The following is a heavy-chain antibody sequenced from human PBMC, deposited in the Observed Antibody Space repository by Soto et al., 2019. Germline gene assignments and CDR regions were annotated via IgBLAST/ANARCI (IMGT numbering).Heavy chain of an antibody. D-gene: IGHD2-2*02. Sequence: SQTLSLTCAISGDSVSSNSAAWNWIRQSPSRGLEWLGRTYYRSKWYNDYAVSVKSRITINPDTSKNQFSLQLNSVTPEDTAVYYCARDFLYCCSTSCYTVGAFDIWGQGTMVTVSS. J-gene: IGHJ3*02. V-gene: IGHV6-1*01. CDR2: TYYRSKWYN. CDR3: ARDFLYCCSTSCYTVGAFDI. CDR1: GDSVSSNSAA.